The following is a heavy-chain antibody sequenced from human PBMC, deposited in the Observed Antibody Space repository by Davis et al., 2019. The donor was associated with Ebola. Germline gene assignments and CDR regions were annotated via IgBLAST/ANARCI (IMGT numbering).Heavy chain of an antibody. D-gene: IGHD6-13*01. J-gene: IGHJ5*02. CDR1: GGSVSSGSYY. V-gene: IGHV4-61*01. Sequence: SETLSLTCTVSGGSVSSGSYYWSWIRQPPGKGLEWIGYIYYSGSTNYNPSLKSRVTISVDTSKNQFSLKLSSVTAADTAVYYCARDRGSSKWNPYWFDPWGQGTQVIVSS. CDR2: IYYSGST. CDR3: ARDRGSSKWNPYWFDP.